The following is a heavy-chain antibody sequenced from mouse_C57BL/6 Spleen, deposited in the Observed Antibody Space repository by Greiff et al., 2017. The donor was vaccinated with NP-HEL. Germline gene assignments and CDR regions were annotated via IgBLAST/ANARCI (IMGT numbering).Heavy chain of an antibody. J-gene: IGHJ4*01. CDR3: ARALPALMDY. Sequence: VKLVESGPGLVAPSQSLSITCTVSGFSLTSYGVDWVRQSPGKGLEWLGVIWGVGSTNYNSALKSRLSISKDNSKSQVFLKMNSLQTDDTAMYYCARALPALMDYWGQGTSVTVSS. CDR1: GFSLTSYG. V-gene: IGHV2-6*01. CDR2: IWGVGST.